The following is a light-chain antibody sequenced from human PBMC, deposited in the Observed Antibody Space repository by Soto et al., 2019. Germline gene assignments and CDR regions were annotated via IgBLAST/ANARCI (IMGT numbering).Light chain of an antibody. CDR3: QQYSSSGT. V-gene: IGKV3-20*01. CDR1: QSVSNNY. CDR2: GAS. J-gene: IGKJ1*01. Sequence: EIVLTQSPGTLSLSPGERATLSCRASQSVSNNYLAWYQQKPGQAPRLLIYGASNRATGIPDRFSGSGYGTDFTLTISRLEPEHFAVYYCQQYSSSGTFGQGTKV.